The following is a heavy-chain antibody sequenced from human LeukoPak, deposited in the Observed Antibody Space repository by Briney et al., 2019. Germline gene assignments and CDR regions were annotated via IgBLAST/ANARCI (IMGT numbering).Heavy chain of an antibody. J-gene: IGHJ4*02. V-gene: IGHV3-48*03. CDR1: GFTFSSYT. CDR3: ARTYYDILTGYNPYFDY. Sequence: GGSLRLSCAASGFTFSSYTMNWVRQAPGKGLEWLAYISGTLYTIYYADSVRGRFTISRDNAKNSLYLQMNSLTVEDTAVYYCARTYYDILTGYNPYFDYWGQGILVTVSS. CDR2: ISGTLYTI. D-gene: IGHD3-9*01.